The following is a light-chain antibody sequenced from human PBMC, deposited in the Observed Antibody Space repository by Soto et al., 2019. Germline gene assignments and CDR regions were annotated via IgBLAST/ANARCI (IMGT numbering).Light chain of an antibody. CDR2: KAS. CDR3: QQYNSYSRT. V-gene: IGKV1-5*03. CDR1: QSISSW. J-gene: IGKJ1*01. Sequence: DXXMTXXXXTLSASVGDRVTITCRASQSISSWLAWYQQKPGKAPKLLIYKASSLESGVPSRFSGSGSGTEFTLTISSLQPDDFATYYCQQYNSYSRTFGQGTKVEIK.